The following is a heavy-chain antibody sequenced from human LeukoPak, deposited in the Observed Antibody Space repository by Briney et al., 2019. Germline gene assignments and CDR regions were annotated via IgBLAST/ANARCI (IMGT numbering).Heavy chain of an antibody. D-gene: IGHD1/OR15-1a*01. J-gene: IGHJ4*02. CDR3: ARRLTTLEAFDF. CDR1: GYTFTDYW. V-gene: IGHV5-51*01. Sequence: GESLKISCKSSGYTFTDYWIAWVRQMPGKGLEWMGVIYPGDSDTKYNPSFRGQVTISADKSISAAYLQWNSLKASDTATYFCARRLTTLEAFDFWGQGTLVTVSS. CDR2: IYPGDSDT.